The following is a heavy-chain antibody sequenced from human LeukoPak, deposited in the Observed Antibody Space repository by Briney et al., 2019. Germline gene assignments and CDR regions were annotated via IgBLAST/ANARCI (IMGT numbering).Heavy chain of an antibody. D-gene: IGHD2-2*01. V-gene: IGHV4-30-2*01. Sequence: TASETLSLTCDVSGGSISSGLYSWSWIRQPLGKGLEWIGYIYHTGSTYYNSSLKSRVTISVDTSKNQFSLRLSSVTAADTAVYYCARLQYCSGTSCYWFDPWGQGTLVTVSS. CDR1: GGSISSGLYS. CDR2: IYHTGST. J-gene: IGHJ5*02. CDR3: ARLQYCSGTSCYWFDP.